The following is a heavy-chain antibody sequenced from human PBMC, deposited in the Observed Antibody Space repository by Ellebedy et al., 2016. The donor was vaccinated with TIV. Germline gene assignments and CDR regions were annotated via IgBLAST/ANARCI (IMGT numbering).Heavy chain of an antibody. Sequence: AASVKVSCKASGGTFNSYAFSWVRQAPGQGLEWMGRIIPILGIATYAQKFQGRVTITADKSTSTAYMELSSLRSEDTAVYFCATAGGSWGQGTLVTVSS. D-gene: IGHD1-26*01. J-gene: IGHJ4*02. CDR2: IIPILGIA. CDR3: ATAGGS. V-gene: IGHV1-69*04. CDR1: GGTFNSYA.